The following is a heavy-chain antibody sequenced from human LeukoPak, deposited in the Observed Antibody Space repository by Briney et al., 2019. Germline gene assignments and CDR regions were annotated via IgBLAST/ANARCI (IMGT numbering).Heavy chain of an antibody. J-gene: IGHJ4*02. CDR3: ASGYKTVSVFDH. D-gene: IGHD5-24*01. V-gene: IGHV1-46*01. CDR1: GYTFTTYY. Sequence: GAPVKVSCKASGYTFTTYYMHWMRQAPGQGLVWMGLINPSGGGTRYAQKFQGRVTMTRDTSTSTVYMELSSLRSEDTAVYYCASGYKTVSVFDHWGQGTLVTVSS. CDR2: INPSGGGT.